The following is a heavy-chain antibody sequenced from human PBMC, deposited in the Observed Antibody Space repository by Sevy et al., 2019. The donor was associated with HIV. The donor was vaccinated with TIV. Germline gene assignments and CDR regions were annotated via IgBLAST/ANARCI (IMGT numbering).Heavy chain of an antibody. CDR3: ARLTTQPTSDLYGMDV. CDR1: GYIFTDYY. Sequence: ASVKVSCKASGYIFTDYYIHWVRQAPGQGLEWMAWINSDSGDTNYAQKFQGEVTVTRDTSISTAYLELTRLKSNDTAIYYCARLTTQPTSDLYGMDVWGQGTTVTVSS. CDR2: INSDSGDT. D-gene: IGHD4-17*01. V-gene: IGHV1-2*02. J-gene: IGHJ6*02.